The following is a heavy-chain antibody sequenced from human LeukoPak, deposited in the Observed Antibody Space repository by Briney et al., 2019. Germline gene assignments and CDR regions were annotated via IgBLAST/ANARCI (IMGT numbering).Heavy chain of an antibody. J-gene: IGHJ4*02. V-gene: IGHV4-34*01. D-gene: IGHD6-13*01. Sequence: PSETLSLTCAVYGGAFSGYYWSWIRQPPGKGLEWIGEINHSGSTNYNPSLKSRVTISVDTSKNQFSLKLSSVTAADTAVYYCAKEGYSSWGQGTLVTVSS. CDR2: INHSGST. CDR3: AKEGYSS. CDR1: GGAFSGYY.